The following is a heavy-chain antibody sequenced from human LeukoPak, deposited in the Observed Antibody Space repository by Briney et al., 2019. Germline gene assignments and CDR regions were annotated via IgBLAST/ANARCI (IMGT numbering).Heavy chain of an antibody. D-gene: IGHD2-15*01. CDR2: INHSGST. CDR1: GVSFSGNY. CDR3: ARGCFGSSPTGDV. Sequence: SETLSLTRAVYGVSFSGNYWSWIRQPPGKGLEWIGEINHSGSTNYNPSLKSRVTISVDTSKNQFSLKLSSVTAADTAVYYCARGCFGSSPTGDVWGKGTTVTVSS. V-gene: IGHV4-34*01. J-gene: IGHJ6*04.